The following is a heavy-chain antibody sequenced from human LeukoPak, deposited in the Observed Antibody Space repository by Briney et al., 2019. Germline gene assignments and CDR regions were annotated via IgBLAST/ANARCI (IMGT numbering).Heavy chain of an antibody. V-gene: IGHV4-59*01. Sequence: SETLSLTCTVSGGSISSYYWSWIRQPPGKGLEWIGYIYYSGSTNYNPSLKSRVTISVDTSKNQFSLKLSSVTAADTAVCYCARGWAFYYYGMDVWGQGTTVTVSS. CDR1: GGSISSYY. CDR3: ARGWAFYYYGMDV. CDR2: IYYSGST. J-gene: IGHJ6*02. D-gene: IGHD1-26*01.